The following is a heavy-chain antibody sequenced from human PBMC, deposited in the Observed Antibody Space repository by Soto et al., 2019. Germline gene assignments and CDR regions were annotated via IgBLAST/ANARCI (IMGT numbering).Heavy chain of an antibody. V-gene: IGHV1-69*08. J-gene: IGHJ5*02. CDR3: AGDPASHYNDSHAYSYP. CDR1: GGTFSTYT. D-gene: IGHD3-22*01. Sequence: QVQLVQSGAEVKKPGSSVKVSCKASGGTFSTYTITWVRQAPGQGLEWMGRIIPIIGIINYAQKFQGRVTITADKCTGTAYMELPRLRSDDTAVYYCAGDPASHYNDSHAYSYPWGQGTLVTVSS. CDR2: IIPIIGII.